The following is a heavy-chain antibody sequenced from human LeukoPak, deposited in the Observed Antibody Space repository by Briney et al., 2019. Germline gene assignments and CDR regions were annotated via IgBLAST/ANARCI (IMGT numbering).Heavy chain of an antibody. CDR2: ISASGSGT. V-gene: IGHV3-23*01. CDR3: AKDAAGPEY. D-gene: IGHD6-13*01. J-gene: IGHJ4*02. Sequence: GGSLTLSCAVSGLIYSRYSMSWLRNAPGEGLYWVSGISASGSGTYYPDSLRGRFTISRDNSKNTLYLQMNNLRVDDTAVYYCAKDAAGPEYWGEGTLVTVST. CDR1: GLIYSRYS.